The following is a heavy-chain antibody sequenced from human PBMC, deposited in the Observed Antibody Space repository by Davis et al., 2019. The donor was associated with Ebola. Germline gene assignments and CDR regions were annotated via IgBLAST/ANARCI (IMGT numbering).Heavy chain of an antibody. J-gene: IGHJ4*02. CDR1: GFTFSSYW. CDR3: ARGGGYYYDSSGYCDY. CDR2: INSDGSST. V-gene: IGHV3-74*01. D-gene: IGHD3-22*01. Sequence: GESLKISCAASGFTFSSYWMHWVRQAPGKGLVWVSRINSDGSSTSYADSVKGRFTISRDNAKNTLYLQMNSLRAEDTAVYYCARGGGYYYDSSGYCDYWGQRTLVTVSS.